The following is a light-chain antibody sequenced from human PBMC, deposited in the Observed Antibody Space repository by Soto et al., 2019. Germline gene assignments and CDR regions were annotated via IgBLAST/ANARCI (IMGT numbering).Light chain of an antibody. CDR2: EVY. Sequence: SALTQPASVSGSPGQSITISCTGTNNDVADYNFVSWYQHHPGKAPKLMIYEVYNRPSGVSNRFSGSKSGNTASLTISGLQAEDEGDYYCSSYTGSTTLVFGGGTKLTVL. V-gene: IGLV2-14*01. J-gene: IGLJ3*02. CDR3: SSYTGSTTLV. CDR1: NNDVADYNF.